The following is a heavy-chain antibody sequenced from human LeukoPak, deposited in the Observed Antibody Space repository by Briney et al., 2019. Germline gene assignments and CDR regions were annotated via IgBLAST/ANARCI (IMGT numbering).Heavy chain of an antibody. V-gene: IGHV1-2*02. CDR1: GYTFTGYY. CDR3: ARTRSWNYCAEFDY. Sequence: ASLKLSCTASGYTFTGYYMHWVRQAPGQGLEWMVWINPNSGGTNYAQKVQGRVTMTRNTSISEAQMDVSRLRADDTAVYYCARTRSWNYCAEFDYWGQGTLVTVSS. J-gene: IGHJ4*02. D-gene: IGHD1-7*01. CDR2: INPNSGGT.